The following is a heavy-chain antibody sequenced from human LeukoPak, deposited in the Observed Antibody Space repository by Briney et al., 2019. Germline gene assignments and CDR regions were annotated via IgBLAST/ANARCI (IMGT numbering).Heavy chain of an antibody. CDR2: ISSSSSYI. CDR1: GFTFSSYS. D-gene: IGHD2-2*01. V-gene: IGHV3-21*01. CDR3: ARVNSIVVVPAAMGYYYYMGV. J-gene: IGHJ6*03. Sequence: GGSLRLSCAASGFTFSSYSMNWVPQAPGKGLEWVSSISSSSSYIYYADSVKGRFTISRDNAKNPLYLQMNSLRAEDTAVYYCARVNSIVVVPAAMGYYYYMGVWGKGTAVSVSS.